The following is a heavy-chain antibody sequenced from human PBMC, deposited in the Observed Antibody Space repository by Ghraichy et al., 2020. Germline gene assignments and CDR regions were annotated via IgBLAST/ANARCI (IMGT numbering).Heavy chain of an antibody. D-gene: IGHD6-6*01. J-gene: IGHJ6*02. CDR2: INSDGSST. CDR3: ARDDYSSSSGYYYGMDV. Sequence: LSLTCAASGFTVSSYWMHWVRQAPGKGLVWVSHINSDGSSTTYADSVKGRFTISRDNAKNTLYLQMNSLRAEDTAVYYCARDDYSSSSGYYYGMDVWGQGTTVTVSS. CDR1: GFTVSSYW. V-gene: IGHV3-74*01.